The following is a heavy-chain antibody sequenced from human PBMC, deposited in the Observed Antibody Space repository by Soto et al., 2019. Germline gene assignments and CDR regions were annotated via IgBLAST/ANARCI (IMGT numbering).Heavy chain of an antibody. J-gene: IGHJ1*01. CDR2: ISGSGGST. CDR1: GFTFSSYA. CDR3: AKQLPGYGDYFEYFQH. V-gene: IGHV3-23*01. D-gene: IGHD4-17*01. Sequence: GGSLRLSCAASGFTFSSYAMSWVRQAPGKGLEWVSAISGSGGSTYYADSVKGRFTISRDNSKNTLYLQMNSLRAEDTAVYYCAKQLPGYGDYFEYFQHWGQGTLVTVSS.